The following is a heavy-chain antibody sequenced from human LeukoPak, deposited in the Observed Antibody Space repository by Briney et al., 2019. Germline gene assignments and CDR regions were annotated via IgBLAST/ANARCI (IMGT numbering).Heavy chain of an antibody. CDR1: GYTFTDYY. J-gene: IGHJ4*02. Sequence: GASVKVSCNTSGYTFTDYYIHWVRQAPGQGLEWMGWINPKSGVTNYAQNFQDRVTLTNDTSISTAYMGLSGLTSGDTAVYYCARALGNYYDSTVYQAYWGQGHLVTVSS. V-gene: IGHV1-2*02. CDR3: ARALGNYYDSTVYQAY. CDR2: INPKSGVT. D-gene: IGHD3-22*01.